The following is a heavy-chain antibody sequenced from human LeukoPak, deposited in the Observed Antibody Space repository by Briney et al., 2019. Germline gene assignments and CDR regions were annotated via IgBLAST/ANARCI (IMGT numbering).Heavy chain of an antibody. D-gene: IGHD6-6*01. Sequence: SETLSLTCTVSGDSISSYYWSWIRQPPGKGLEWIGYIYTSGGTNYIPSLKGRVTISIGTSKNQFSLKLSSVTAAVSAVYYCARLTRLSTSPDRYYLDYWGQGTLVTVSS. CDR2: IYTSGGT. CDR3: ARLTRLSTSPDRYYLDY. CDR1: GDSISSYY. V-gene: IGHV4-4*09. J-gene: IGHJ4*02.